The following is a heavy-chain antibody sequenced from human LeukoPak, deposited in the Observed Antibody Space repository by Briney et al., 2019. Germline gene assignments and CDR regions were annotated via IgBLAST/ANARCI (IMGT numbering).Heavy chain of an antibody. D-gene: IGHD1-26*01. V-gene: IGHV1-24*01. CDR2: FDPEDGET. J-gene: IGHJ4*02. CDR1: GYTLTELS. CDR3: ATDGSRLYNFDY. Sequence: ASVKVSCKVSGYTLTELSMHWVRQAPGKGLEWMGGFDPEDGETIYAQKFQGRVTMTEDTSTDTAYMELSSLRSEDTAVYYCATDGSRLYNFDYWGQGTLATVSS.